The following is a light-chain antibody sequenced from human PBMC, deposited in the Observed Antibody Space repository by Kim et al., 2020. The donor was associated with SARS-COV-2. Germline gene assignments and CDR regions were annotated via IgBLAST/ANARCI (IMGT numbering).Light chain of an antibody. CDR2: VGTGEIVG. J-gene: IGLJ2*01. V-gene: IGLV9-49*01. Sequence: QPVLTQPPSASASLGASVTLTCTLSSGYSNYKVDWYQQRPGKGPRFVMRVGTGEIVGSKGDGIPDRFSVLGSGLNRYLTIKNIQEEDESDYHCGADHGSGSNFAWEGFGGGTQL. CDR1: SGYSNYK. CDR3: GADHGSGSNFAWEG.